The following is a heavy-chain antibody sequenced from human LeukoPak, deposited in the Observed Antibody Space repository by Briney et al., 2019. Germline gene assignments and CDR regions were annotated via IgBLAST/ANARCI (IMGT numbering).Heavy chain of an antibody. V-gene: IGHV3-23*01. CDR1: GFTFSSYA. CDR3: AKDWWGSSGWYGAFDI. D-gene: IGHD6-19*01. Sequence: GGSLRLSCAASGFTFSSYAMSWVRQAPGKGLEWVSAISGSGGSTYYADSVKGWFTISRDNSKNTLYLRMNSLRAEDTAVYYCAKDWWGSSGWYGAFDIWGQGTMVTVSS. CDR2: ISGSGGST. J-gene: IGHJ3*02.